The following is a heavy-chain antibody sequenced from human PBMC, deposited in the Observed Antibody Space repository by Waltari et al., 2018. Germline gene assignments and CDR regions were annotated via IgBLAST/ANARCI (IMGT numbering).Heavy chain of an antibody. CDR3: TRAAHGYGDWS. CDR2: ISGGVDNT. J-gene: IGHJ5*01. D-gene: IGHD2-21*02. Sequence: EVQLLESGGDLVQPGGSLRLSCAVSGFSFSIYAMSWVRQAPGKGLGWVAAISGGVDNTFYLDSVKGRFTISRDISTNTLFLEMSSLRVEDTALYYCTRAAHGYGDWSWGHGTLVTVSS. V-gene: IGHV3-23*01. CDR1: GFSFSIYA.